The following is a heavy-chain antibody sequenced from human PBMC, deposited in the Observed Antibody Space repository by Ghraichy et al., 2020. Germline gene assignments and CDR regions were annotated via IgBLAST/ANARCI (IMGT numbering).Heavy chain of an antibody. Sequence: SETLSLTCTVSGGSITNYYWSWIRQPPGKGLEWIGYISYSGSTNYSPSLKSRVTISVDTSRNQFSLNLTSVTAADTAVYYCARGGRLAARQWFDPWCQGTLVTVSS. CDR1: GGSITNYY. D-gene: IGHD6-6*01. CDR2: ISYSGST. V-gene: IGHV4-59*01. CDR3: ARGGRLAARQWFDP. J-gene: IGHJ5*02.